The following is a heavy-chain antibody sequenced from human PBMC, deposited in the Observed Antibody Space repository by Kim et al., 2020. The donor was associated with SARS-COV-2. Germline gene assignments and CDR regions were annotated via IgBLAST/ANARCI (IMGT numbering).Heavy chain of an antibody. CDR3: ARVVVVPEYSSSSYWFDP. J-gene: IGHJ5*02. D-gene: IGHD6-6*01. V-gene: IGHV1-2*06. CDR2: INPNSGGT. CDR1: GYTFTGYY. Sequence: ASVKVSCKASGYTFTGYYMHWVRQAPGQGLEWMGRINPNSGGTNYAQKFQGRVTMTRDTSISTAYMELSRLRSDDTAVYYCARVVVVPEYSSSSYWFDPWGQGTLVTVSS.